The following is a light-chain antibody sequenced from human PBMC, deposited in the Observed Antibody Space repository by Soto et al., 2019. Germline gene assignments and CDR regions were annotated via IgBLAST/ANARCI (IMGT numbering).Light chain of an antibody. Sequence: EIELTQSPGTLSLSPGERATLSCRASQSVSSSYLAWYQQKPGQAPRLLIYGASSRATGIPDRFSGSGSGKDFTLTISRLEPEDFAVYYCQQYASHLGTFGQGTKVEIK. CDR2: GAS. J-gene: IGKJ1*01. CDR3: QQYASHLGT. CDR1: QSVSSSY. V-gene: IGKV3-20*01.